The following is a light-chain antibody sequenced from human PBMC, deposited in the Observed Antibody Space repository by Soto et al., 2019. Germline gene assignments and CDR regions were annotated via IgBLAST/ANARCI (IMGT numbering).Light chain of an antibody. Sequence: EIVLTQSPGTLSLSPGERATLSCRASQSVTNSYLAWYQQKPGQAPRLLIYGASIRATGIPDRFSASGSGTDFTLTISRLESEDFAVFYCQHYGSSPPYTFGQGTKLEIK. CDR3: QHYGSSPPYT. CDR2: GAS. V-gene: IGKV3-20*01. J-gene: IGKJ2*01. CDR1: QSVTNSY.